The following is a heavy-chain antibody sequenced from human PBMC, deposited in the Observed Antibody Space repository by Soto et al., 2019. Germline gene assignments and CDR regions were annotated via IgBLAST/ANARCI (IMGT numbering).Heavy chain of an antibody. CDR2: ISEIGADT. J-gene: IGHJ4*02. V-gene: IGHV3-23*01. CDR1: GFTFSSYG. Sequence: EVQLLESGGGLVQPGGSLRLSCAASGFTFSSYGMTWVGQAPGKGTGWVSFISEIGADTHYADSVKGRFTISRDNSKNTLYMRMTCLRADDTAVYYCAKDGRAGGNYGFYADFWGQGAVVIVSS. CDR3: AKDGRAGGNYGFYADF. D-gene: IGHD1-7*01.